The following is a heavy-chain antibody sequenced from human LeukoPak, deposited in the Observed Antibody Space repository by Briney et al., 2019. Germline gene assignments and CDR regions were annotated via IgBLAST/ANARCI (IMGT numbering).Heavy chain of an antibody. CDR1: GYTFTGYY. CDR3: ARGNSGYDHYYYYYGMDV. V-gene: IGHV1-2*04. Sequence: ASVKVSCKASGYTFTGYYMHWVRQAPGQGLEWMGWINPNSGGTNYAQKFQGWVTMTRDTSISTAYMELSRLRSDDTAAYYCARGNSGYDHYYYYYGMDVWGKGTTVTVSS. D-gene: IGHD5-12*01. J-gene: IGHJ6*04. CDR2: INPNSGGT.